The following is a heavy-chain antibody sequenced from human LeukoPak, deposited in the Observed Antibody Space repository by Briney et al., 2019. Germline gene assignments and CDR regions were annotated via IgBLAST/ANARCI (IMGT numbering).Heavy chain of an antibody. D-gene: IGHD6-13*01. Sequence: SETLSLTCTVSGGSISSYYWSWIRQPPGKGLEWIGYIYYSGSTNYNPSLKSRVTISVDTSKNQFSLKLSSATAVDTAVYYCARAGKSLYSSTTWMDYRGQGTLVTVSS. CDR2: IYYSGST. V-gene: IGHV4-59*01. CDR1: GGSISSYY. CDR3: ARAGKSLYSSTTWMDY. J-gene: IGHJ4*02.